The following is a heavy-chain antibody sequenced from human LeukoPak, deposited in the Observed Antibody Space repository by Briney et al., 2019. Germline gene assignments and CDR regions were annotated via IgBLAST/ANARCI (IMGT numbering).Heavy chain of an antibody. CDR3: ARVLATMGIDY. J-gene: IGHJ4*02. V-gene: IGHV1-3*01. D-gene: IGHD5-24*01. Sequence: GASVTVSFTASGYTFTIYAMHWVRQAPGQRLEWMGWINAGNGNTKYSQKFKGRVTITRDTSASTAYMELSSLRSEDTAVYYCARVLATMGIDYWGQGTLVTVSS. CDR1: GYTFTIYA. CDR2: INAGNGNT.